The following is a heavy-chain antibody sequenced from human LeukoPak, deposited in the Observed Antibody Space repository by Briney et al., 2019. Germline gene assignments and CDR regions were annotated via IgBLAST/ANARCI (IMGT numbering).Heavy chain of an antibody. CDR3: ARAGFGYSGYDSYYYYGMDV. CDR2: SSAYNGNT. Sequence: ASVKVSCKASGYTFTSYGISWVRQAPGQGLEWMGWSSAYNGNTNYAQKLQGRVTMTTDTSTSTAYMELRSLRSDDTAVYYCARAGFGYSGYDSYYYYGMDVWGQGTTVTVSS. CDR1: GYTFTSYG. J-gene: IGHJ6*02. V-gene: IGHV1-18*01. D-gene: IGHD5-12*01.